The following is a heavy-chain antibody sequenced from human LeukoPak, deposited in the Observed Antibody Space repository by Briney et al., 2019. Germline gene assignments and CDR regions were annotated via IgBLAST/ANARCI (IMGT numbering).Heavy chain of an antibody. J-gene: IGHJ4*02. CDR2: INPNSGGT. D-gene: IGHD5-12*01. CDR1: GYTFTGYY. Sequence: GASVKVSCKASGYTFTGYYMHWVRQAPGQGLEWMGWINPNSGGTNYAQKFQGRVTMTRDTSISTAYMELSRLRSDDTAVYYCARDRDSGYGPLDVHPDYWGQGTLVTVSS. V-gene: IGHV1-2*02. CDR3: ARDRDSGYGPLDVHPDY.